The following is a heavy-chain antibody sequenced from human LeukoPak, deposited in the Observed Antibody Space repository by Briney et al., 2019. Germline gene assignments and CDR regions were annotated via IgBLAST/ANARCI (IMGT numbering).Heavy chain of an antibody. CDR3: ARVKDPGGYYYYYYMDI. CDR2: IYYSGTT. D-gene: IGHD3-16*01. CDR1: GGSISTTSYF. Sequence: SETLSLTCTVSGGSISTTSYFWAWIRQPPGEGLEWIGSIYYSGTTYFNSSLKSRVTISVERSKNQFSLKVSSVTAADTAVYYCARVKDPGGYYYYYYMDIWGKGNTVTVSS. V-gene: IGHV4-39*07. J-gene: IGHJ6*03.